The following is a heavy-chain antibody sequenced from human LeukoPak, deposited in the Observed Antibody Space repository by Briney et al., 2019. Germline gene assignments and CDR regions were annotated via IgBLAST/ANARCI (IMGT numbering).Heavy chain of an antibody. D-gene: IGHD6-13*01. Sequence: PGGSLRLSCAASGFTFSDYYMSWIRQAPGKGREWVSYISGSTSYTTYADSVKGRFTISRDNAKKSLYLQMNSLRGEDTAVYYCARLGSIAAAGTPDYWGQGTLVTVSS. CDR3: ARLGSIAAAGTPDY. J-gene: IGHJ4*02. V-gene: IGHV3-11*06. CDR1: GFTFSDYY. CDR2: ISGSTSYT.